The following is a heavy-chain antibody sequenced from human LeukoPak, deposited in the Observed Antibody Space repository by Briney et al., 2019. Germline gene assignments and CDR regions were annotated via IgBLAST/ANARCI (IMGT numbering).Heavy chain of an antibody. CDR2: ISESGDAT. Sequence: PGGSPRLSCAASGFTFSSCAMSWVRQAPGKGLEWVSAISESGDATYYADSVRGRFTISRDNSKNTLYLQMNRLRVDDTAIYYCAKDRDYWGQGTLVTVSS. CDR1: GFTFSSCA. CDR3: AKDRDY. J-gene: IGHJ4*02. V-gene: IGHV3-23*01.